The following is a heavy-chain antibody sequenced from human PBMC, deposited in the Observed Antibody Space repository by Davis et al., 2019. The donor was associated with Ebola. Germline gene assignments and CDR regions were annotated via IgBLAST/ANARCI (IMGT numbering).Heavy chain of an antibody. CDR1: GFTFSSYA. V-gene: IGHV3-23*01. CDR2: ISGSGGST. CDR3: ASGVYGMDV. D-gene: IGHD1-26*01. J-gene: IGHJ6*02. Sequence: GESLKISCAASGFTFSSYAMSWVRQAPGKGLEWVSAISGSGGSTYYADSVKGRFTISRDNSKNTLYLQMNSLRAEDTAVYYCASGVYGMDVWGQGTTVTVSS.